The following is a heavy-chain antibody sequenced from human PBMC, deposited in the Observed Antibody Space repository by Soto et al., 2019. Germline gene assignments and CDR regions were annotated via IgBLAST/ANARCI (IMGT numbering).Heavy chain of an antibody. J-gene: IGHJ6*04. CDR1: GFTFSSYA. D-gene: IGHD3-3*01. Sequence: EVQLLESGGGLVQPGGSLRLSCAASGFTFSSYAMSWVRQAPGKGLEWVSAISGSVGSTYYADSVKGRFTISRDNSKNTMYLQMNSLRAEETAVYYCAKVGFLEWLANVWGKGTTVTVSS. CDR3: AKVGFLEWLANV. V-gene: IGHV3-23*01. CDR2: ISGSVGST.